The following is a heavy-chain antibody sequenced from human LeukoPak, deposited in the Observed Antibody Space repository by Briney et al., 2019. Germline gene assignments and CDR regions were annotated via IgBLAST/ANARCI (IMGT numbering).Heavy chain of an antibody. D-gene: IGHD6-13*01. CDR3: AKDRGIGTPWSLYKT. J-gene: IGHJ5*02. Sequence: TGGSLRLSCAASGFTFSSYAMSWVRQAPGKGLEWVSAISGSGGSTYYAGSVKGRFTISRDNSKNTLFLQMNSLRAEDTAVYYCAKDRGIGTPWSLYKTWGQGTLVTVSS. CDR2: ISGSGGST. V-gene: IGHV3-23*01. CDR1: GFTFSSYA.